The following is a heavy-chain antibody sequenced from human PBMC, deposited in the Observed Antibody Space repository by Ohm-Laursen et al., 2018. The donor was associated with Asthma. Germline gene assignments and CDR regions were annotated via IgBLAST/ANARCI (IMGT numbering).Heavy chain of an antibody. V-gene: IGHV4-34*01. CDR2: INHSGST. D-gene: IGHD3-9*01. CDR1: GGSFSGYY. Sequence: SETLSLTCAVYGGSFSGYYWSWIRQPPGKGLEWIGEINHSGSTNYNPSLKSRVTISADTSKNQFSLKLSSVTAADTAVYYCARGLNYDILTGYSSSWGQGTLVTVSS. J-gene: IGHJ1*01. CDR3: ARGLNYDILTGYSSS.